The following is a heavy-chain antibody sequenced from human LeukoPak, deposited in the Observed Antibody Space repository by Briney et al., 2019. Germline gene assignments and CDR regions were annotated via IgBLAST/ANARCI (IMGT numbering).Heavy chain of an antibody. V-gene: IGHV5-10-1*01. Sequence: LGESLKISCKGSGYSFTSYWISWVRQMPGKGLEWMGRIDPSDSYTNYSPSFQGHVTISADKSISTAYPQWSSLKASDTVMYYCARRGGYSYDDYWGQGTLVTVSS. CDR1: GYSFTSYW. CDR2: IDPSDSYT. J-gene: IGHJ4*02. CDR3: ARRGGYSYDDY. D-gene: IGHD5-18*01.